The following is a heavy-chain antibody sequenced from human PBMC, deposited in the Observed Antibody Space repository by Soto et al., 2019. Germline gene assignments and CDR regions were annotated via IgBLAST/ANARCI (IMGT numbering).Heavy chain of an antibody. Sequence: ASVKVSCKASGYTFTGYYMHWVRQAPGQGLEWMGWINPNSGGTNYAQKFQGWVTMTRDASISTAYMELSRLRSDDTAVYYCAREGATAARRSLYYYSGMDVWGQGTTVTVSS. D-gene: IGHD6-6*01. CDR3: AREGATAARRSLYYYSGMDV. CDR2: INPNSGGT. J-gene: IGHJ6*02. V-gene: IGHV1-2*04. CDR1: GYTFTGYY.